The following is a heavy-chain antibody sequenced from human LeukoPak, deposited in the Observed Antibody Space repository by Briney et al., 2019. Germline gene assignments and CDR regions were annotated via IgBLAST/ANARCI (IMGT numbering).Heavy chain of an antibody. CDR2: IYTSGST. V-gene: IGHV4-59*10. CDR3: ARHRGYYGSGSYYWDY. D-gene: IGHD3-10*01. J-gene: IGHJ4*02. CDR1: GGSFSGYY. Sequence: SETLSLTCAVYGGSFSGYYWSWIRQPAGKGLEWIGRIYTSGSTNYNPSLKSRVTMSVDTSKNQFSLKLSSVTAADTAVYCCARHRGYYGSGSYYWDYWGQGTLVTVSS.